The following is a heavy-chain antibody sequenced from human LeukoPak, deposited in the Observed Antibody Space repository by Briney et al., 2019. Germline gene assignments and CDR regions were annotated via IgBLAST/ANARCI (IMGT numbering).Heavy chain of an antibody. V-gene: IGHV3-20*04. J-gene: IGHJ4*02. CDR1: GFTFDDYG. Sequence: PGGSLRLSCAATGFTFDDYGMSWVRQAPGKGLEWVSGINWNGDSTGYADSVKGRFTISRDNAKNSLYLQMNSLRAEDTAVYYCARDPITMVRGVIITPEGYFDYWGQGTLVTVSS. D-gene: IGHD3-10*01. CDR2: INWNGDST. CDR3: ARDPITMVRGVIITPEGYFDY.